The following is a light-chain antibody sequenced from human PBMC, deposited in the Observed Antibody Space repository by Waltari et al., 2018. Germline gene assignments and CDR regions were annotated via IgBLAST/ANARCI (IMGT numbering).Light chain of an antibody. Sequence: QSALTQSASVSGSPGQSITITCTGTSGDVGRYNYVSWFQQHPGKAPKLMIYDVTKRPSGISDRFSGSKSGNTASLTISGLQADDEADYYCSSYTSDTTLIFGGGTELTVL. CDR3: SSYTSDTTLI. V-gene: IGLV2-14*01. CDR2: DVT. J-gene: IGLJ2*01. CDR1: SGDVGRYNY.